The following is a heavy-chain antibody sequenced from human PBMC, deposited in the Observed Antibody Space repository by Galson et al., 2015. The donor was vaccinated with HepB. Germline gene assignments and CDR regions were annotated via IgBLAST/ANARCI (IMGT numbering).Heavy chain of an antibody. V-gene: IGHV3-30*03. CDR3: ARPRGNWKSGYFDY. Sequence: SLRLSCATSGFTFRSAWMSWVRQAPGKGLEWVALISYDGNDKHYADSVEGRFTISRDRSKNAVFLQMDSLRDEDTALYYCARPRGNWKSGYFDYWGQGTLVTVSS. CDR2: ISYDGNDK. J-gene: IGHJ4*02. D-gene: IGHD1-1*01. CDR1: GFTFRSAW.